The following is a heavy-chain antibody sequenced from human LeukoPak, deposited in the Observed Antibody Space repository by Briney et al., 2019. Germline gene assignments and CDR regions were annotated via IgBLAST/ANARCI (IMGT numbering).Heavy chain of an antibody. CDR1: GGSISSSSYY. J-gene: IGHJ4*02. CDR2: IYYSGST. CDR3: ARQSYDDYVFDY. Sequence: PSETLSLTCTVSGGSISSSSYYWSWIRQPPGKGLEWIGYIYYSGSTNYNPSLKSRVTISVDTSKNQFSLKLSSVTAADTAVYYCARQSYDDYVFDYWGQGTLVTVSS. V-gene: IGHV4-61*05. D-gene: IGHD4-17*01.